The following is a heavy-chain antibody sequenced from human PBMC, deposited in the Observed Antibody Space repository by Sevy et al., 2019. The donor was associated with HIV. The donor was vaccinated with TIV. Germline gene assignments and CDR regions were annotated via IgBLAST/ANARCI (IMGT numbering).Heavy chain of an antibody. D-gene: IGHD2-8*02. CDR1: GFSFSSHW. CDR2: INIDGSST. CDR3: AREDNSVLAHYYYSAMDV. V-gene: IGHV3-74*01. Sequence: GGSLRLSCSGSGFSFSSHWMHWVRQVPGKGLLWVALINIDGSSTHYADSVKGRYTISRDNGKDTLYLQMNSLRAEDTAVYYCAREDNSVLAHYYYSAMDVWGRGTTVTVSS. J-gene: IGHJ6*02.